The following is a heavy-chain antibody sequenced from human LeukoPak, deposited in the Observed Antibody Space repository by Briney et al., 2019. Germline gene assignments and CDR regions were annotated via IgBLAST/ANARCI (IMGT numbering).Heavy chain of an antibody. CDR1: GFTFSSYW. V-gene: IGHV3-30*18. D-gene: IGHD3-10*01. J-gene: IGHJ4*02. Sequence: GGSLRLSCAASGFTFSSYWMHWVRQAPGKGLEWVAVISSDGSDNYYADSVKGRFTISRDNSMHTLYLQMNSLRAEDTAVYYCAKEVRESAWFYFDHWGQGTLATVSS. CDR2: ISSDGSDN. CDR3: AKEVRESAWFYFDH.